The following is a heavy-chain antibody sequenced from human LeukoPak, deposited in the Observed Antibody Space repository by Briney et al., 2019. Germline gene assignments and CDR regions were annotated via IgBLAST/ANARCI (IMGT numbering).Heavy chain of an antibody. V-gene: IGHV4-61*02. CDR3: ARTYYYDSPDAFDI. J-gene: IGHJ3*02. Sequence: SETLSLTCTVSGDSISSGDYYWSWIRQPAGKGLEWIGRISSSGSTNYNPSLKSRVTISVDTSKNQFSLKLSSVTAADTAVYYCARTYYYDSPDAFDIWGQGTMVTVSS. CDR2: ISSSGST. D-gene: IGHD3-22*01. CDR1: GDSISSGDYY.